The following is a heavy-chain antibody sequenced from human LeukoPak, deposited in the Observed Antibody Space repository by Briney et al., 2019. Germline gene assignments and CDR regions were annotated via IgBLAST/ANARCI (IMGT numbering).Heavy chain of an antibody. CDR1: GFTFSSYS. V-gene: IGHV3-21*01. D-gene: IGHD5-12*01. J-gene: IGHJ4*02. Sequence: GGSLRLSCAASGFTFSSYSMNWVRQAPGKGLEWVSSISSSSSSYIYYADSVKGRFTISRDNAKNSLYLQMNSLRAEDTAVYYCARVTRGGYDGYFDYWGQGTLVTVSS. CDR2: ISSSSSSYI. CDR3: ARVTRGGYDGYFDY.